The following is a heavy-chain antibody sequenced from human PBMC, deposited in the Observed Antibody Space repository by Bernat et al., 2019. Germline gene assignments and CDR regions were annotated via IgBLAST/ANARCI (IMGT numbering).Heavy chain of an antibody. Sequence: QVQLVESGGGVVQPGRSLRLSCAASGFTFSSYGMHWVRQAPGKGLEWVAVISYDGSNKYYADSVKGRFTISRDNSKNTLYLQMNSLIVEDTAVYYCARAHYYGSGSYYEYWGQGTLVTVSS. CDR3: ARAHYYGSGSYYEY. J-gene: IGHJ4*02. CDR1: GFTFSSYG. V-gene: IGHV3-30*03. CDR2: ISYDGSNK. D-gene: IGHD3-10*01.